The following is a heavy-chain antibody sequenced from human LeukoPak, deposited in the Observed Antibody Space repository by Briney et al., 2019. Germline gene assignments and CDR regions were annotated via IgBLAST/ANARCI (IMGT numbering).Heavy chain of an antibody. CDR3: ATKGSVCYDY. D-gene: IGHD6-25*01. J-gene: IGHJ4*02. Sequence: GGSLRLSCAASGFTFSSYAMNWGRQAPGKGLEWVSGISGSDGSTYYADSVQGRFIISRDNSKNTLYLQMNSLRAEDTSVYYCATKGSVCYDYWGQGTLVTVSS. CDR2: ISGSDGST. CDR1: GFTFSSYA. V-gene: IGHV3-23*01.